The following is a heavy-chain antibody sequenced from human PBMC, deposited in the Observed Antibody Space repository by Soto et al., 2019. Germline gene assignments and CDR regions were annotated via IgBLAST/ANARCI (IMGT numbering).Heavy chain of an antibody. Sequence: SETLSLTCTVSGGSISSGDYYWSWIRQPPGKGLEWIGYIYYSGSTYYNPSLKSRVTISVDTSKNQFSLKLSSVTAADTAVYYCARTTITMIVVVMNPWFDPWGQGTLVTVSS. V-gene: IGHV4-30-4*01. CDR1: GGSISSGDYY. CDR2: IYYSGST. J-gene: IGHJ5*02. CDR3: ARTTITMIVVVMNPWFDP. D-gene: IGHD3-22*01.